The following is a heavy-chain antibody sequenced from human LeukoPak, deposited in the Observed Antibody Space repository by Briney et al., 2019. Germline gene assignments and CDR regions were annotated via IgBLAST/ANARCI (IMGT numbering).Heavy chain of an antibody. CDR3: AKFAQRYCSGGSCHPFDY. CDR2: FYSGGST. V-gene: IGHV3-53*01. Sequence: PGGSLRLSCAASGFTVSSNYMTWVRQTPGKGLEWVSVFYSGGSTYYADSVKGRFTISRDNAKNTLYLQMNSLRADDTAAYYCAKFAQRYCSGGSCHPFDYWGQGTLVTVSS. J-gene: IGHJ4*02. D-gene: IGHD2-15*01. CDR1: GFTVSSNY.